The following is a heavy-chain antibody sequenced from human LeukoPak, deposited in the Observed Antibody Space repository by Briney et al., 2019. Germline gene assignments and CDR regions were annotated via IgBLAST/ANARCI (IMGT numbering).Heavy chain of an antibody. Sequence: GGSLRLSCAAPGFTFSDYSMNWVRQAPGKGLEWVSFISSSSRYMSYADSVKGRFTISRDDAKDSLYLQMNSLRDDDTAVYYCARDGAAGGRDLDYWGQGTLVTVSS. V-gene: IGHV3-21*01. D-gene: IGHD6-13*01. CDR1: GFTFSDYS. J-gene: IGHJ4*02. CDR2: ISSSSRYM. CDR3: ARDGAAGGRDLDY.